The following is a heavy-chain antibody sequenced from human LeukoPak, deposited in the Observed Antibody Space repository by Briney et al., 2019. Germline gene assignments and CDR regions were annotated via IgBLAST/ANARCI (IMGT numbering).Heavy chain of an antibody. Sequence: GSLRLSCVASGLTFTNYGMMWVRQAPGKGLVWVSYINSDGRSTTYADSVKGRFTISRDNAKNTLYLQMNSLRVEDTAMYYCARNYNGMSYWGQGTLVIVSS. CDR3: ARNYNGMSY. D-gene: IGHD1-26*01. CDR2: INSDGRST. J-gene: IGHJ4*02. CDR1: GLTFTNYG. V-gene: IGHV3-74*01.